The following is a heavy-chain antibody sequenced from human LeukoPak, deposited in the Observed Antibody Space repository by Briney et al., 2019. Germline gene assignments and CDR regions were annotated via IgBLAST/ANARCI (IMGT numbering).Heavy chain of an antibody. D-gene: IGHD3-10*01. CDR2: INHSGST. CDR1: GGSFSGYY. V-gene: IGHV4-34*01. CDR3: ARQDYYNSGRAGALDI. J-gene: IGHJ3*02. Sequence: SETLSLTCAVYGGSFSGYYWSWIRQPPGKGLEWIGEINHSGSTNYNPSLKSRVTISVDTSKNQFSLKLSSVTAADTAVYCCARQDYYNSGRAGALDIWGQGTMVTVSS.